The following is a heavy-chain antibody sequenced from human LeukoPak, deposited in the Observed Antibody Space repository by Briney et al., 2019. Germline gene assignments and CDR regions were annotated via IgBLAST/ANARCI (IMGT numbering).Heavy chain of an antibody. CDR1: GGSISSYY. Sequence: PSETLSLTCTVSGGSISSYYWSWIRQPAGKGLEWIGRIYTSGSTNYNPSLKSRVTMSVDTSKNQFSLKLSSVTAADTAVYYRASSQDDFWSGYYQDYYMDVWGKGTTVTVSS. D-gene: IGHD3-3*01. CDR2: IYTSGST. CDR3: ASSQDDFWSGYYQDYYMDV. J-gene: IGHJ6*03. V-gene: IGHV4-4*07.